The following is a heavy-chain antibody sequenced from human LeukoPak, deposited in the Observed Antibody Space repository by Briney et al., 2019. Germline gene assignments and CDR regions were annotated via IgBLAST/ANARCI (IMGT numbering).Heavy chain of an antibody. CDR1: GFTFSTFA. CDR3: ATYRQVLLPFES. V-gene: IGHV3-23*01. J-gene: IGHJ4*02. Sequence: PGGSLRLSCAASGFTFSTFAMIWVRQPPGKGLEWVSSIFPSGGEIHYVDSVRGRFTISRDNSESTLSLQMNSLRAEDTAIYYCATYRQVLLPFESWGQGTLVTVSS. CDR2: IFPSGGEI. D-gene: IGHD2-8*02.